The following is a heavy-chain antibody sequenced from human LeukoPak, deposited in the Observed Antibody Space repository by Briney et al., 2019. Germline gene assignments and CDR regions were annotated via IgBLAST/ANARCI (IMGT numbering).Heavy chain of an antibody. CDR1: GFTFSSYA. Sequence: GRSLRLSCAASGFTFSSYAMHWVRQAPGKGLEWVAVISYGGDNKYYADSVKGRFTISRDNSKNTLYPQMNSLRAEDTAVYYCARDFEAHDLRPIGYWGQGTLVTVSS. CDR2: ISYGGDNK. V-gene: IGHV3-30*17. CDR3: ARDFEAHDLRPIGY. D-gene: IGHD3-3*01. J-gene: IGHJ4*02.